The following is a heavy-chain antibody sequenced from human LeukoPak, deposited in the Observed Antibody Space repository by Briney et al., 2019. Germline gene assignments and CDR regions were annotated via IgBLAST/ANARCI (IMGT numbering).Heavy chain of an antibody. CDR1: GVSISSYY. CDR2: IYTSGST. CDR3: ASVVDFWSGSNWFDP. Sequence: PSETLSLTCTVSGVSISSYYWSWIRQPAGKGREWIGRIYTSGSTNYNPSLKSRVTMSVDTSNNQFSLKLSSVTAADTAVYYCASVVDFWSGSNWFDPWGQGTLVTVSS. D-gene: IGHD3-3*01. J-gene: IGHJ5*02. V-gene: IGHV4-4*07.